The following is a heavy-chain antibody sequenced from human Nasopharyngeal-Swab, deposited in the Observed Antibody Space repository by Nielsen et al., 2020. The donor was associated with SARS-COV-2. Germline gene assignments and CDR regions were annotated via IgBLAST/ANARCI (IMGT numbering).Heavy chain of an antibody. CDR3: ARGRAMIVVVDPYGMDV. CDR2: ISSSSSYI. J-gene: IGHJ6*02. V-gene: IGHV3-21*01. D-gene: IGHD3-22*01. Sequence: APGKGLEWVSSISSSSSYIYYADSVKGRFTISRDNAKNSLYLQMNSLRAEDTAVYYCARGRAMIVVVDPYGMDVWGQGTTVTVSS.